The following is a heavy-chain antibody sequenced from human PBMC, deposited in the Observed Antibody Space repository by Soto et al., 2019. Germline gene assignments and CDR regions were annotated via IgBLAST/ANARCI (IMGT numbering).Heavy chain of an antibody. V-gene: IGHV3-23*01. D-gene: IGHD3-22*01. J-gene: IGHJ4*02. CDR2: ISGSGGST. CDR3: AKDNGRYYYDSSGYYY. CDR1: GFTFSSYA. Sequence: GGSLRLSCAASGFTFSSYAMSWVRQAAGKGLEWVSAISGSGGSTYYADSVKGRFTISRDNSKNTLYLQMNSLRAEDTAVYYCAKDNGRYYYDSSGYYYWGQGPLVTVSS.